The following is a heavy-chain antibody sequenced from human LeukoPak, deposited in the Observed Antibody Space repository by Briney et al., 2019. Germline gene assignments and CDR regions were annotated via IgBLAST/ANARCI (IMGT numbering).Heavy chain of an antibody. D-gene: IGHD6-13*01. CDR2: IYDTGRT. J-gene: IGHJ4*02. Sequence: PSETLSLTCAVYGGSFSGYSWNWIRQPPGGGLERIGYIYDTGRTNYSPSLKSRATISLDTSNKQFSLRLTSVTAADTAVYYCARDRGQQLTHFDCWGQGTLVTVSS. CDR3: ARDRGQQLTHFDC. CDR1: GGSFSGYS. V-gene: IGHV4-59*01.